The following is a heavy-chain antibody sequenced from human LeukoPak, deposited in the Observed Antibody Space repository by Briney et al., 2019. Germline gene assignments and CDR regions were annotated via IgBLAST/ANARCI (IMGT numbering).Heavy chain of an antibody. CDR3: ARNLPYNYYGSGSYYTAIDY. D-gene: IGHD3-10*01. V-gene: IGHV3-21*01. Sequence: GGSLRLSCAASGFTFSSYSMNWVRQAPGKGLEWVSSISSSSSYIYYADSVKDRFTISRDNAKNSLYLQMNSLRAEDTAVYYCARNLPYNYYGSGSYYTAIDYWGQGTLVTVSS. CDR2: ISSSSSYI. CDR1: GFTFSSYS. J-gene: IGHJ4*02.